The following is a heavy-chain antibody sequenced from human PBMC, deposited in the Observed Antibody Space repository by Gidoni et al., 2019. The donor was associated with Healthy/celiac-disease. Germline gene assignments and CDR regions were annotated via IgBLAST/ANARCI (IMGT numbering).Heavy chain of an antibody. J-gene: IGHJ4*02. CDR2: VIPIFGTA. CDR1: GGTFSSYA. D-gene: IGHD1-7*01. V-gene: IGHV1-69*01. Sequence: QVQLVQSGAEVKKPGPSVTVSCKASGGTFSSYAISWVRQAPGQGLEWMGGVIPIFGTANYAQKFQGRVTITADESTSTAYMELSSLRSEDTAVYYCAITKTGTRTFDYWGQGTLVTVSS. CDR3: AITKTGTRTFDY.